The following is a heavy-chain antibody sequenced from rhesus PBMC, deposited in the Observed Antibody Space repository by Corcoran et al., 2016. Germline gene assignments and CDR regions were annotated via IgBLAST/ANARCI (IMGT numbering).Heavy chain of an antibody. D-gene: IGHD4-29*01. Sequence: QVQLQESGPGLVKPSETLSLTCAVSGGSISSNYWSWIRQPPGRGLERFGRNYGSGVSTDYNPSLKSRFTISIDTSKTQFSLKLSSVTAADTAIYYCARLGGSGRTYNRFDVWGPGVLVTVSS. V-gene: IGHV4-160*01. CDR3: ARLGGSGRTYNRFDV. CDR1: GGSISSNY. CDR2: NYGSGVST. J-gene: IGHJ5-1*01.